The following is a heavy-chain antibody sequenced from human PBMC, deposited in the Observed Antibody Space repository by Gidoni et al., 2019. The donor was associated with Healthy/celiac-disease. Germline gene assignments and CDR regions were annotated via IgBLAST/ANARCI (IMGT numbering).Heavy chain of an antibody. D-gene: IGHD3-10*01. J-gene: IGHJ2*01. Sequence: EVQLVGSGGGLVQPGRPLRLSCDPSGFAFDVYAMHWVRQAPGKGLEWVSGISWNSGSIGYADSVKGRFTISRDNAKNSLYLQMNRLRAEDTALYYCAKSPNYRDWYFELWGRGTLVTVSS. CDR1: GFAFDVYA. CDR3: AKSPNYRDWYFEL. V-gene: IGHV3-9*01. CDR2: ISWNSGSI.